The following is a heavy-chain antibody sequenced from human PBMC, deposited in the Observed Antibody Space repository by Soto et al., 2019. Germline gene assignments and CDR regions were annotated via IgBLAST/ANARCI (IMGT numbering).Heavy chain of an antibody. CDR3: ATADPGIAVAGTAWSWFEP. D-gene: IGHD6-19*01. J-gene: IGHJ5*02. Sequence: ASVRVSCKVSGYTLTELSMHWVRQAPLRVLEWMVGFDPEYGEIIYAQKFQGRVTMTEDTSTDTAYMELSRLRSEDTAVYYCATADPGIAVAGTAWSWFEPWGQGTLVTVSS. V-gene: IGHV1-24*01. CDR1: GYTLTELS. CDR2: FDPEYGEI.